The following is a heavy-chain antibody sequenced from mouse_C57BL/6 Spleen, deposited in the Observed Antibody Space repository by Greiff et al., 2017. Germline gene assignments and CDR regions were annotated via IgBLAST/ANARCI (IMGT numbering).Heavy chain of an antibody. Sequence: EVQVVESGGGLVKPGGSLKLSCAASGFTFSDYGMHWVRQAPEKGLEWVAYISSGSSTIYYADTVKGRFTISRDNAKNTLFLQMTSLRSEDTAMYYCARLGNYYAMDYWGQETSVPVSS. V-gene: IGHV5-17*01. CDR1: GFTFSDYG. CDR2: ISSGSSTI. J-gene: IGHJ4*01. CDR3: ARLGNYYAMDY. D-gene: IGHD2-1*01.